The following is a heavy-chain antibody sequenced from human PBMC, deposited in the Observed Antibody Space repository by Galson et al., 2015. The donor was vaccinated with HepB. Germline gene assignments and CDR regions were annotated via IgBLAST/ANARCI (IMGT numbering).Heavy chain of an antibody. V-gene: IGHV4-31*03. CDR1: GGSISSGGYY. CDR3: ASLWDWRRCSSTSCFPTLSAFDI. Sequence: TLSLTCTVSGGSISSGGYYWSWIRQHPGKGLEWIGYIYYSGSTYYNPSLKSRVTISVDTSKNQFSLKLSSVTAADTAVYYCASLWDWRRCSSTSCFPTLSAFDIWGQGTMVTVSS. J-gene: IGHJ3*02. CDR2: IYYSGST. D-gene: IGHD2-2*01.